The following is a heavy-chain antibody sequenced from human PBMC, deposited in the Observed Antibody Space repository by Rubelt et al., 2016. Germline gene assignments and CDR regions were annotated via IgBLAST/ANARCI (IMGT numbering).Heavy chain of an antibody. CDR1: GGSISSSSYY. D-gene: IGHD5-18*01. V-gene: IGHV4-39*01. J-gene: IGHJ4*02. CDR2: IYYSGST. Sequence: QLQLQESGPGLVKPSETLSLTCTVSGGSISSSSYYWGWIRQPPGKGLEWIGSIYYSGSTYYNPSLKSRVTNSVDTSKNQFSLKLSSVTAADTAVYYCARADVDTAMDVHFDYWGQGTLVTVSS. CDR3: ARADVDTAMDVHFDY.